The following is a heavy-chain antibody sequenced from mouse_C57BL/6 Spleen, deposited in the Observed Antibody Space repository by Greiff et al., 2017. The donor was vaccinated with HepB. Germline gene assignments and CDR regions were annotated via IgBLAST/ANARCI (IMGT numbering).Heavy chain of an antibody. Sequence: QVQLQQSGAELVRPGSSVKLSCKASGYTFTSYWMHWVKQRPIQGLEWIGNIDPSDSETHYNQKFKDKATLTVDKSSSTAYMQLSSLTSEDSAVYYCARSYYYGSLDVWGTGTTVTVSS. J-gene: IGHJ1*03. D-gene: IGHD1-1*01. CDR2: IDPSDSET. CDR1: GYTFTSYW. V-gene: IGHV1-52*01. CDR3: ARSYYYGSLDV.